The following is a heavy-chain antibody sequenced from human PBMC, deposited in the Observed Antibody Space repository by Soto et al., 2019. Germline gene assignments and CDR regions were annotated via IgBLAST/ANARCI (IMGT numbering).Heavy chain of an antibody. CDR2: IGTAGDT. CDR3: ARGTLALAMGGDIAADH. D-gene: IGHD6-13*01. Sequence: GGSLRLSCAASGFTFSSYDMHWVRQATGKGLEWVSAIGTAGDTYYPGSVKGRFTISRENAKNPLYLQMNSLRAEDTAVYYCARGTLALAMGGDIAADHWGQGTLVTVSS. V-gene: IGHV3-13*01. J-gene: IGHJ4*02. CDR1: GFTFSSYD.